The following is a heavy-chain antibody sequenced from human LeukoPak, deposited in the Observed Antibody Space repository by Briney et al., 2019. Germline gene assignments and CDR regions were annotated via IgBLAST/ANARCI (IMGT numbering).Heavy chain of an antibody. V-gene: IGHV3-53*01. CDR2: THSGGST. CDR3: ARVLLWFGDPGYFDL. J-gene: IGHJ2*01. Sequence: GGSLRLSCAASGFTVSSNYMSWVRQAPGKGLEWVSVTHSGGSTYYADSVKGRFTISRDNSKNALYLQMNSLRAEDTAMYYCARVLLWFGDPGYFDLWGRGTLVTVSS. CDR1: GFTVSSNY. D-gene: IGHD3-10*01.